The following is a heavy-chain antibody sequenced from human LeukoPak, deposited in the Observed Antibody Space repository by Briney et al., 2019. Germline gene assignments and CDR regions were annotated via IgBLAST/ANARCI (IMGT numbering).Heavy chain of an antibody. J-gene: IGHJ4*01. CDR3: ARVWELSFDY. D-gene: IGHD1-26*01. CDR1: GFRFSSYA. V-gene: IGHV3-53*01. Sequence: GRSLRLSCAASGFRFSSYAIHWVRQAPGKGLQWVSLIYTSGATSYADSVKGRFTISRDISKNTLYLQMNSLRAEDSALYYCARVWELSFDYWGHGTLVTVSA. CDR2: IYTSGAT.